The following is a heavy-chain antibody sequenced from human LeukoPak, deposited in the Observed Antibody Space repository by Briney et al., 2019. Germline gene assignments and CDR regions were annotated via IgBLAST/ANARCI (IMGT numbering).Heavy chain of an antibody. CDR1: GFTFSDYY. J-gene: IGHJ5*02. V-gene: IGHV3-11*01. Sequence: PGGSLSLSCAASGFTFSDYYMSWIRQAPGKGLEWVSYISSSGSTIYYADSVKGRFTISRDNAKNSLYLQMNSLRAEDTAVYYCARDLGSPEDEVRGVLTYNWFDPWGQGTLVTVSS. CDR3: ARDLGSPEDEVRGVLTYNWFDP. CDR2: ISSSGSTI. D-gene: IGHD3-10*01.